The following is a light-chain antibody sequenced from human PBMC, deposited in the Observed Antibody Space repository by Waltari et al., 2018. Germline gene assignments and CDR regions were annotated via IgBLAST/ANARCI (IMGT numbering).Light chain of an antibody. CDR3: SAWDDSLNGHVI. J-gene: IGLJ2*01. V-gene: IGLV1-44*01. CDR1: WSNIGTNV. CDR2: SNN. Sequence: QSLLTQPPSASGTPGQTVTISCSGSWSNIGTNVVSWYQQLPGTAPKLLIHSNNQRPAGVPARCSCSKSGPSASLAISGLQSADEADYYCSAWDDSLNGHVIFGGGTKLTVL.